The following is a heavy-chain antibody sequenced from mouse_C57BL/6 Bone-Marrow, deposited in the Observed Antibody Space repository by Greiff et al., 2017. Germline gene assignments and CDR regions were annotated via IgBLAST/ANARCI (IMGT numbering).Heavy chain of an antibody. D-gene: IGHD1-1*01. CDR1: GYSFTSYY. CDR2: IYPGSGNT. J-gene: IGHJ1*03. V-gene: IGHV1-66*01. Sequence: QVQLQQSGPELVKPGASVKISCKASGYSFTSYYIHWVKQRPGQGLEWIGWIYPGSGNTKYNEKFKGKATLTADTSSSTAYMQLSSLTSEDSAVYYGATSTVVEAWYFDVWGTGTTVTVSS. CDR3: ATSTVVEAWYFDV.